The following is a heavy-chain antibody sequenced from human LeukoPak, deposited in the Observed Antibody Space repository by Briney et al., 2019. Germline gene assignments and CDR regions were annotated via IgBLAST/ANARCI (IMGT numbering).Heavy chain of an antibody. J-gene: IGHJ4*02. CDR2: ISWNSGSI. V-gene: IGHV3-9*01. Sequence: GGSLRLSCAAFGFTFDDYAMHWVRQAPGKGLEWVSGISWNSGSIGYADSVKGRFTISRDNAKNSLYLQMNSLRAEDTALYYCAKIPGDGYNSGFDYWGQGTLVTVSS. CDR3: AKIPGDGYNSGFDY. D-gene: IGHD5-24*01. CDR1: GFTFDDYA.